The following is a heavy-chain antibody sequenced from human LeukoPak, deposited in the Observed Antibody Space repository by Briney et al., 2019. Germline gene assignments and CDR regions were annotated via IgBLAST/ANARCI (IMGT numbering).Heavy chain of an antibody. D-gene: IGHD3-3*01. CDR2: ISSGGTI. V-gene: IGHV3-48*01. Sequence: GGSLRLSCAASGFTFDTSAMNWVRQPPGKGLEWVSYISSGGTIYYADSVKGRFTISRDSAKNSLYLQVNSLRAEDTAVYYCVKADFWSGPVHWGQGSLVTVSS. J-gene: IGHJ4*02. CDR3: VKADFWSGPVH. CDR1: GFTFDTSA.